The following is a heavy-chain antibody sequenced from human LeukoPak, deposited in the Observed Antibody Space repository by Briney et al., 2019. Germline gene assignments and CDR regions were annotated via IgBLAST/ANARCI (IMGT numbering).Heavy chain of an antibody. CDR1: GFTFSNAW. Sequence: GGSLRLSCAASGFTFSNAWMSWVRQAPGKGLEWVGRIKSKTDGGTTDYAAPVKGRFTISRDDSKNTLYLQMNSLKTEDTAVYYCTTYYYDSSGTPFDPWGQGTLVTVSS. V-gene: IGHV3-15*01. D-gene: IGHD3-22*01. CDR3: TTYYYDSSGTPFDP. CDR2: IKSKTDGGTT. J-gene: IGHJ5*02.